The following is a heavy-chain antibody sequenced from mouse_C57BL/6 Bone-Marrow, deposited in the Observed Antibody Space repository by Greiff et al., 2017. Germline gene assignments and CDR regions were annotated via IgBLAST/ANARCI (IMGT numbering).Heavy chain of an antibody. V-gene: IGHV1-78*01. Sequence: VQLQQSDAELVKPGASVKISCKVSGYTFPDHTIHWMKQRPEQGLEWIGYIYPRDGSIKYNEKFKGKATLTADKSSSTAYMQLNRLTSEDSAVYFCARNYYGPYWYFDGWGTGTTVTVSS. CDR3: ARNYYGPYWYFDG. D-gene: IGHD1-1*01. CDR2: IYPRDGSI. CDR1: GYTFPDHT. J-gene: IGHJ1*03.